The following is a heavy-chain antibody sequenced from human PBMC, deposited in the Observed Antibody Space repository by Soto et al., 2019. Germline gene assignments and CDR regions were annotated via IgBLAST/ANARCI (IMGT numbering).Heavy chain of an antibody. CDR1: GYTFTSYD. J-gene: IGHJ5*02. CDR3: ARGGAIVATPYNWFDP. CDR2: MNPNSGNT. D-gene: IGHD5-12*01. V-gene: IGHV1-8*01. Sequence: QVQLVQSGAEVKKPGASVKVSCKASGYTFTSYDINWVRQATGQGREWMGWMNPNSGNTGYAQKFQGRVTMTRNTSISTAYMERSSLRSEDTAVYDCARGGAIVATPYNWFDPWGQGTLVTVSS.